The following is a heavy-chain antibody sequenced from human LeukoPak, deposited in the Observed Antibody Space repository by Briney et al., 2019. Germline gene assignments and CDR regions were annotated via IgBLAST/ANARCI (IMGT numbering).Heavy chain of an antibody. V-gene: IGHV1-2*02. CDR2: INPNSGGT. CDR1: GYTFTGYY. J-gene: IGHJ5*02. Sequence: ASVKLSCKASGYTFTGYYMHWVRQAPGQVLEWMGWINPNSGGTNYAQKFQGRVTMTRDTSISTAYMELSSLKSDDTAVYYCARDNSMHERGWWFDPWGQGTLVTVSS. D-gene: IGHD4-23*01. CDR3: ARDNSMHERGWWFDP.